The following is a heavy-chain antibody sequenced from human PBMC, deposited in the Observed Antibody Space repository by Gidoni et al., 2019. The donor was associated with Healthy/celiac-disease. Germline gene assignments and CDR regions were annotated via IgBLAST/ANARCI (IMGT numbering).Heavy chain of an antibody. D-gene: IGHD5-12*01. CDR1: GSTFSIYA. CDR3: ARGEGYSGYEGGAYYFDY. CDR2: IIPIFGIA. J-gene: IGHJ4*02. V-gene: IGHV1-69*14. Sequence: QFQLVQSGAEVKKPGSSVKVSCKASGSTFSIYAISWVRPAPGQGLEWMGGIIPIFGIANYAQKFQGRVTITADKSTSTAYMELSSLRSEDTAVYYCARGEGYSGYEGGAYYFDYWGQGTLVTVSS.